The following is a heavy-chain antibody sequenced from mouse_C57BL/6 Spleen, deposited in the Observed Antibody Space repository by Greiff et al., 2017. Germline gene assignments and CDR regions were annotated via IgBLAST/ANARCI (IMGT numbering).Heavy chain of an antibody. CDR1: GYSFTGYY. V-gene: IGHV1-42*01. D-gene: IGHD2-5*01. Sequence: EVKVVESGPELVKPGASVKISCKASGYSFTGYYMNWVKQSPEKSLEWIGEINPSTGGTTYNQKFKAKATLTVDKSSSTAYMELRSLTSEDSAVYYCARGHYSNFYFDYWGQGTTLTVSS. CDR3: ARGHYSNFYFDY. CDR2: INPSTGGT. J-gene: IGHJ2*01.